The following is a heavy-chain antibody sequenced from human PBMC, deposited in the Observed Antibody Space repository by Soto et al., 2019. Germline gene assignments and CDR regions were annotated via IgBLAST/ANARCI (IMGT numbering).Heavy chain of an antibody. D-gene: IGHD3-10*01. Sequence: PGGSLRLSCAASGFTFSSYGMHWVRQAPGKGLEWVAVISYDGSNKYYADSVKGRFTISRDNSKNTLYLQMNSLRAEDTAVYYCAKGHYGSGFSGDYWGQGTLVTVSS. V-gene: IGHV3-30*18. CDR2: ISYDGSNK. CDR1: GFTFSSYG. J-gene: IGHJ4*02. CDR3: AKGHYGSGFSGDY.